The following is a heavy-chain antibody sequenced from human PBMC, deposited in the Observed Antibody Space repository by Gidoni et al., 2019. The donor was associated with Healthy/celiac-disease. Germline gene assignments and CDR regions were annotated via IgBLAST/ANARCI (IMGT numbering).Heavy chain of an antibody. CDR2: INHSGST. Sequence: QVQLQQWGAGLLKPSETLSLTCAVYGGSFSGYYWCWIRQPPGKGLEWIGEINHSGSTNYNPSLKSRVTISVDTSKNQFSLKLSSVTAADTAVYYCARGEAATSWFDPWGQGTLVTVSS. CDR1: GGSFSGYY. D-gene: IGHD2-15*01. CDR3: ARGEAATSWFDP. V-gene: IGHV4-34*01. J-gene: IGHJ5*02.